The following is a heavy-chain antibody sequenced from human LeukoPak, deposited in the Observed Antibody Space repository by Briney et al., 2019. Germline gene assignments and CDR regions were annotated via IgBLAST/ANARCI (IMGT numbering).Heavy chain of an antibody. V-gene: IGHV4-4*07. D-gene: IGHD3-10*01. CDR3: AKGYRITMVRGTRFDY. CDR1: GGSISSYY. J-gene: IGHJ4*02. CDR2: IYTSGSI. Sequence: SETLSLTCTVSGGSISSYYWSWIRQPAGKGLEWIGRIYTSGSINYNPSLKSRVTMSVDTSKNQFSLKLSSVTAADTAVYYCAKGYRITMVRGTRFDYWGQGTLVTVSS.